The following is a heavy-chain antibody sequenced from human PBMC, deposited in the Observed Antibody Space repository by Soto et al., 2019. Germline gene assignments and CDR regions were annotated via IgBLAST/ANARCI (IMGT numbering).Heavy chain of an antibody. CDR3: ARRGTYSSGWDY. CDR1: GYIFTSYW. D-gene: IGHD6-19*01. CDR2: IHGGDSNT. J-gene: IGHJ4*02. Sequence: GESLKISCKGSGYIFTSYWIGWVRQMPGKGLEWMGIIHGGDSNTRYSPSFEGQATISTDKSISTAYLQWSSLKASDTAMYYCARRGTYSSGWDYWGQGTLVTVSS. V-gene: IGHV5-51*01.